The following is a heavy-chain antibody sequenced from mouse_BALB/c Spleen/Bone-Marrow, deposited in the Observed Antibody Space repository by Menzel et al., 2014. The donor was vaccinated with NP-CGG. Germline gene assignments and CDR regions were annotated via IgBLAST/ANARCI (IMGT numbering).Heavy chain of an antibody. CDR3: ARFITTVVVDAMDY. CDR2: ISNLAYSI. CDR1: GFTFSDYG. J-gene: IGHJ4*01. D-gene: IGHD1-1*01. V-gene: IGHV5-15*02. Sequence: DVKLVESGGGLVQPGGSRKLSCAASGFTFSDYGMAWVRRAPGKGPEWVAFISNLAYSIYYADTVTGRFTISRENAKNTLYLEMSSLRSEDTAMYYCARFITTVVVDAMDYWGQGTSVTVSS.